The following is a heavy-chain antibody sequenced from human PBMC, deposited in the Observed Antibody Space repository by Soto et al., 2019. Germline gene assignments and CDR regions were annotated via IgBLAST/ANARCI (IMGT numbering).Heavy chain of an antibody. CDR1: GFTFGSYG. CDR3: ARGVAVAGGHYYYYGMDV. Sequence: LGLSCAASGFTFGSYGMHWVRQAPGKGLEWVAVIWYDGSNKYYADSVKGRFTISRDNSKNTLYLHMNSLRAEDKAVYYCARGVAVAGGHYYYYGMDVWGQGTTGTV. CDR2: IWYDGSNK. V-gene: IGHV3-33*01. D-gene: IGHD6-19*01. J-gene: IGHJ6*02.